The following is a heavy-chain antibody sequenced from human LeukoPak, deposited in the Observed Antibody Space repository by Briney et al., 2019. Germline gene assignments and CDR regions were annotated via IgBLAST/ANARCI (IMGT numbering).Heavy chain of an antibody. V-gene: IGHV4-59*08. J-gene: IGHJ4*02. D-gene: IGHD6-13*01. CDR2: IYYSGST. CDR1: GGSINNYY. CDR3: ASHPSAAAKLLFDY. Sequence: SETLSLTCTVSGGSINNYYWSWIRQPPGKGLEWIGYIYYSGSTNYNPSLKSRVTISVDTSKNQFSLKLNSVTAADTAVYYCASHPSAAAKLLFDYWGQGTLVTVSS.